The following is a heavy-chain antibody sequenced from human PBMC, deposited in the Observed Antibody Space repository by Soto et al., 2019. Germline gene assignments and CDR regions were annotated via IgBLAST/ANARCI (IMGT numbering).Heavy chain of an antibody. CDR2: IKSKTDGGTT. V-gene: IGHV3-15*01. J-gene: IGHJ4*02. D-gene: IGHD3-9*01. CDR1: GFTFSNAW. CDR3: TTGGLSGYYDILTGYYTQRFDFDY. Sequence: GGSLRLSCAASGFTFSNAWMSWVRQAPGKGLEWVGRIKSKTDGGTTDYAAPVKGRFTISRDDSKNTLYLQMNSLKTEDTAVYYCTTGGLSGYYDILTGYYTQRFDFDYWGQGTLVTVSS.